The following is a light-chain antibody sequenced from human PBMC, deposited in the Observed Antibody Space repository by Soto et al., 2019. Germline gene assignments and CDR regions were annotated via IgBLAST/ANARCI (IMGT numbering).Light chain of an antibody. CDR2: DVS. V-gene: IGLV2-14*01. J-gene: IGLJ1*01. CDR1: SSDVGGYNY. Sequence: QSVLTQPASVSGSPGQSITISCTGTSSDVGGYNYFSWYQQHPGKAPKLMIYDVSNRPSGVSNRFSGSKSGNTASLTISGLQAEDEADYYCSSYTSSSTLGGVFGTGTKVTVL. CDR3: SSYTSSSTLGGV.